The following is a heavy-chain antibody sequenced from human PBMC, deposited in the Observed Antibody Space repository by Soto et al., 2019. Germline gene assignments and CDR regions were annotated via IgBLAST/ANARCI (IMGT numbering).Heavy chain of an antibody. CDR1: GDSVSSSSAA. V-gene: IGHV6-1*01. CDR3: TKDSNGLNL. J-gene: IGHJ6*02. CDR2: TYYRSKWYN. Sequence: SQTLSLTCAISGDSVSSSSAAWNWIRQSPSRGLEWLGRTYYRSKWYNDYEESVKSRISINPDTSKNQFSLQLSSVTPEDTAVYNCTKDSNGLNLSGQGTMRTGSS.